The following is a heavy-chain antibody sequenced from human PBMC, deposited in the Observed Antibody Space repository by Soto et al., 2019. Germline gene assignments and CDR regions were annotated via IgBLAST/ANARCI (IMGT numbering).Heavy chain of an antibody. CDR3: ASWYTRDMYYYDSSGYLDY. Sequence: SETLSLTCAVYGGSFSGYYWSWIRQPPGKGLEWIGEINHSGSTNYNPSLKSRVTISVDTSKNQFSLKLSSVTAADTAVYYCASWYTRDMYYYDSSGYLDYWGQGTLVTVSS. CDR2: INHSGST. D-gene: IGHD3-22*01. J-gene: IGHJ4*02. V-gene: IGHV4-34*01. CDR1: GGSFSGYY.